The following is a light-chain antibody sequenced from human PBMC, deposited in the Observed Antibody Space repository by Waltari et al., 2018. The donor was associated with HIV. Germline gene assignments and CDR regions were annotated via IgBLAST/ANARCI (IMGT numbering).Light chain of an antibody. V-gene: IGKV3-20*01. CDR1: QSLGSMF. CDR3: QHYGSSPYT. Sequence: ALTQSPGSLSLSPAERATLSCRPSQSLGSMFLAWYQHQPGQAPRLLIYGASSRAPGIPDRFSGTGSGTDFTLTSSRMEPEDFAVYYWQHYGSSPYTFGQGTNLEIK. J-gene: IGKJ2*01. CDR2: GAS.